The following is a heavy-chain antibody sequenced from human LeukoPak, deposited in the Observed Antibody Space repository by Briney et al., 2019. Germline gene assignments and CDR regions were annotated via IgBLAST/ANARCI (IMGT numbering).Heavy chain of an antibody. CDR2: ISSSSSYI. V-gene: IGHV3-21*01. D-gene: IGHD3-10*01. CDR3: ARGGFSYYGLDY. J-gene: IGHJ4*02. CDR1: AFTFSSYG. Sequence: GGSLRLSCAASAFTFSSYGMNWVRQSPGKGLEWVSSISSSSSYIYYADSVKGRFTISRDNAKNSLYLQMNSLRAEDTAVYYCARGGFSYYGLDYWGQGTLVTVSS.